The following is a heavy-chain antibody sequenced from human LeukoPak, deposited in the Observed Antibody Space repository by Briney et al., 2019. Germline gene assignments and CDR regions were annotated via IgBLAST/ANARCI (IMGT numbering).Heavy chain of an antibody. CDR2: IYWDDDK. J-gene: IGHJ5*02. Sequence: SGPTLVKPTQTLTLTCSFSGFSLRTTGVGVAWIRQPPGKALEWLALIYWDDDKRYRPSLKSRLSITKDTSNNQVVLTMTNMDAVDTATYYCAHSPSHCYDSSGYFTPMNWFDPWGQGTLVTVSS. CDR1: GFSLRTTGVG. D-gene: IGHD3-22*01. CDR3: AHSPSHCYDSSGYFTPMNWFDP. V-gene: IGHV2-5*02.